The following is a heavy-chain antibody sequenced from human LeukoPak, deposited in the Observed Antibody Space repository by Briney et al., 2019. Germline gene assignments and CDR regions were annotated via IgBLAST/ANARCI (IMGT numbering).Heavy chain of an antibody. Sequence: GGSLRLSCAASGFTFNTYDMHWVRQAPGKGLEWVALIRFDGSNTSYADSVKGRFTISRDNSKNTLYLQMNSMRADDTAVYYCTGDFDYWGQGTLVTVSS. V-gene: IGHV3-30*02. CDR3: TGDFDY. CDR2: IRFDGSNT. CDR1: GFTFNTYD. J-gene: IGHJ4*02.